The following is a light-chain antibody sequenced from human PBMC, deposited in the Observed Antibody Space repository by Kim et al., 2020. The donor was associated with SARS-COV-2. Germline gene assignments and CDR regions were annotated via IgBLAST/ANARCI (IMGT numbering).Light chain of an antibody. J-gene: IGKJ4*01. Sequence: DIQMTQSPSSLSASVGDRVIITCQASQDISDYLNWYQQKPGKAPKLLIYDASSLETGGPSRFSGSGSGTDFTFSISSLQPEDIGTYYCQQYKSLPLTFGGGTKVDIK. CDR3: QQYKSLPLT. V-gene: IGKV1-33*01. CDR1: QDISDY. CDR2: DAS.